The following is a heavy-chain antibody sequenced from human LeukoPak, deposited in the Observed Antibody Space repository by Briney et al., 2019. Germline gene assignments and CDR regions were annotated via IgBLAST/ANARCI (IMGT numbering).Heavy chain of an antibody. Sequence: GGSLRLSCVASGFPFASYAMGWVRQAPGKGLEWVSGMSSSGGGTYYADSLKGRFTISRDDSKNTLYLQINILRAEDTAVYYCAKVVTSHLYGDYEGYWGQGTLVTVSS. J-gene: IGHJ4*02. CDR1: GFPFASYA. CDR2: MSSSGGGT. V-gene: IGHV3-23*01. CDR3: AKVVTSHLYGDYEGY. D-gene: IGHD4-17*01.